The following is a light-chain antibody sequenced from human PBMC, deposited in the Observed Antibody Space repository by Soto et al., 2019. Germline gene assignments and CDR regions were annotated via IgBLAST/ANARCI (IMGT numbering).Light chain of an antibody. CDR1: QSISSY. CDR3: QQGDSIPQRT. Sequence: DIQSTTSPSSLSDSAGYRVTITCRSSQSISSYLNWYQQKPGKAPKLLIYAASSLQSGVPSRFSGSGSGTDFTLTISRLQPEDFATYYCQQGDSIPQRTFGQGAKVDNK. CDR2: AAS. J-gene: IGKJ1*01. V-gene: IGKV1-39*01.